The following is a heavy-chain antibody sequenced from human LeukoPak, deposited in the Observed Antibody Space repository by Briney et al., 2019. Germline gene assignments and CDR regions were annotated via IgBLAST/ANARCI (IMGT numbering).Heavy chain of an antibody. J-gene: IGHJ5*02. CDR3: ARDSSGYWVWFDP. CDR2: IIPIFGTA. V-gene: IGHV1-69*06. Sequence: ASVKVSCKGSEYTFTGYYMHWVRQAPGQGLEWMGGIIPIFGTANYAQKFQGRVTITADKSTSTAYMELSSLRSEDTAVYYCARDSSGYWVWFDPWGQGTLVTVSS. D-gene: IGHD3-22*01. CDR1: EYTFTGYY.